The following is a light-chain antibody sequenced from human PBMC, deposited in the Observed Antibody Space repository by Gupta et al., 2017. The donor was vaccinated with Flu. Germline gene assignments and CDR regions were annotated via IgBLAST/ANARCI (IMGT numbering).Light chain of an antibody. CDR1: SSDVGDYKN. J-gene: IGLJ2*01. V-gene: IGLV2-14*03. Sequence: SALTQPASVSGSPGQSITISCTGTSSDVGDYKNVSWYQQHPGKAPKLMIYDVSYRPSGVSNRFSGSKSGNTASLTISGLQAEDEADYYCSSYASTTTLQVIFGGGTRLTVL. CDR2: DVS. CDR3: SSYASTTTLQVI.